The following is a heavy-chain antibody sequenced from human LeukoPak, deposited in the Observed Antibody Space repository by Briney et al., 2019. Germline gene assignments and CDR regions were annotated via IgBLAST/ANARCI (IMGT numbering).Heavy chain of an antibody. Sequence: GGSLRLSCAASGVTFSSYAMSWVRQAPGKGLEWVSAISGSGGSTYYADSVKGRFTISRDNSKNTLYLQMNSLRAEDTAVYYCARNHRRNIVVVPADRPGSEYFQHWGQGTLVTVSS. CDR3: ARNHRRNIVVVPADRPGSEYFQH. D-gene: IGHD2-2*01. CDR1: GVTFSSYA. V-gene: IGHV3-23*01. CDR2: ISGSGGST. J-gene: IGHJ1*01.